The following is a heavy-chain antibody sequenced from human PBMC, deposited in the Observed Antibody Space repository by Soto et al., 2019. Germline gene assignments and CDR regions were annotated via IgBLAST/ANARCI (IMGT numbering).Heavy chain of an antibody. CDR1: GFTFSSYG. CDR2: IWYDGSNK. CDR3: ARGWFGELLEPPDI. D-gene: IGHD3-10*01. Sequence: AGGSLRLSCAASGFTFSSYGMHWVRQAPGKGLEWVAVIWYDGSNKYYADSVKGRFTISRDNSKNTLYLQMNSLRAEDTAVYYCARGWFGELLEPPDIWGQGTMVTVSS. J-gene: IGHJ3*02. V-gene: IGHV3-33*01.